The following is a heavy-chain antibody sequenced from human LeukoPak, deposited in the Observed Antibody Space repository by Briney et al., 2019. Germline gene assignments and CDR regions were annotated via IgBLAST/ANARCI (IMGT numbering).Heavy chain of an antibody. CDR3: GRGHWGLDY. CDR2: ISNSGSSI. V-gene: IGHV3-21*05. CDR1: GFTFSSYG. D-gene: IGHD7-27*01. Sequence: GGSLRLSCAVSGFTFSSYGMSWIRQAPGKGLEWVSYISNSGSSIYYADSVKGRFTTSRDNAKSSLYLQMNSLRAEDTAVYYCGRGHWGLDYWGQGALVTVSS. J-gene: IGHJ4*02.